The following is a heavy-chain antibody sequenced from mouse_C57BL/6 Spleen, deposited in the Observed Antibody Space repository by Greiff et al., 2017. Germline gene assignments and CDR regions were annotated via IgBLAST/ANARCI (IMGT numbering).Heavy chain of an antibody. J-gene: IGHJ2*01. CDR2: ISSGGSYT. D-gene: IGHD2-4*01. Sequence: EVKLVESGGDLVKPGGSLKLSCAASGFTFSSYGMSWVRQTPDKRLEWVATISSGGSYTYYPDSVKGRFTISRDNAKNTLYLQMSSLKSEDTAMYYCARYDYDMDYFDYWGQGTTLTVSS. CDR3: ARYDYDMDYFDY. CDR1: GFTFSSYG. V-gene: IGHV5-6*01.